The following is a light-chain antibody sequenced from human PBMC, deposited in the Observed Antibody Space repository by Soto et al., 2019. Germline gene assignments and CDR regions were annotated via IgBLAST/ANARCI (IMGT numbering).Light chain of an antibody. Sequence: DLQMTQSPSSVSASVRDRVTITCRASHVISSWLAWYQQKPGKAPKLLIYAASRLQSGVPSRFSGSESGADFSLTISSLQPEDVATYYCQQTNDCPYTFGQGTKLEIK. CDR1: HVISSW. CDR2: AAS. CDR3: QQTNDCPYT. V-gene: IGKV1-12*01. J-gene: IGKJ2*01.